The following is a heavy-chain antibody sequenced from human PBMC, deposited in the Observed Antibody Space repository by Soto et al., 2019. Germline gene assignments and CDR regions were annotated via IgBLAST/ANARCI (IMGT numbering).Heavy chain of an antibody. CDR1: GYTFTNFG. CDR2: ISAYNGNT. J-gene: IGHJ4*02. D-gene: IGHD2-15*01. Sequence: QVQLVQSGAEVKKPGASVKVSCKTSGYTFTNFGISWVRQAPGQGLEWMGWISAYNGNTNYAQRFQGRVTMTTDTSTSIAYLAVRRLKSADTAVYYCARGRTPIDYWGQGTLVTVSS. CDR3: ARGRTPIDY. V-gene: IGHV1-18*01.